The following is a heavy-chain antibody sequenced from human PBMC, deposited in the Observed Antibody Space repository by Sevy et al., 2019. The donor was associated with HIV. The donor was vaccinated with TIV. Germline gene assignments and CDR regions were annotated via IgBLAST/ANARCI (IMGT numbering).Heavy chain of an antibody. J-gene: IGHJ3*02. V-gene: IGHV3-23*01. CDR1: GFTFITYA. CDR2: IYGSGGAT. D-gene: IGHD3-22*01. CDR3: AGGRYDSSGSFDAFDI. Sequence: GGSLRLSCKPSGFTFITYAMNWVRQAPGKGLEWVSTIYGSGGATYYADAVKGRFTISRDNSKNTQYLQMNGLRTEDSAVYYCAGGRYDSSGSFDAFDIWGQGTMVTVSS.